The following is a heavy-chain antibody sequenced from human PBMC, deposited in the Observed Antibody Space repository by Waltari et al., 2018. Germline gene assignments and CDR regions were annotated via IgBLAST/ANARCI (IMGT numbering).Heavy chain of an antibody. CDR3: ATTARGYSYGD. D-gene: IGHD5-18*01. V-gene: IGHV4-34*01. J-gene: IGHJ4*02. CDR2: INHSGST. Sequence: QVQLQQWGAGLLKPSETLSLTCAVYGGSFSGYYWSWIRQPPGKGLEWIGEINHSGSTNYNPSLKSRVTISVDTSKNQFSLKLSSVTAADTAVYYCATTARGYSYGDWGQGTLVTVSS. CDR1: GGSFSGYY.